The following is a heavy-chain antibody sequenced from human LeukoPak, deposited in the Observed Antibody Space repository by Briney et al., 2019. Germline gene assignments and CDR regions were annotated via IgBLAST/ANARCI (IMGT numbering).Heavy chain of an antibody. CDR3: AGGCSSGSHNWFDP. D-gene: IGHD6-19*01. CDR2: IYSGTI. CDR1: GFTVSSNS. Sequence: PGGSLRLSCTVSGFTVSSNSMSWVRQAPGKGLEWVSFIYSGTIHYSDSVKGRFTISRDNSKNTLYLQMNSLRAEDTAVYYCAGGCSSGSHNWFDPWGQGTLVTVSS. J-gene: IGHJ5*02. V-gene: IGHV3-53*01.